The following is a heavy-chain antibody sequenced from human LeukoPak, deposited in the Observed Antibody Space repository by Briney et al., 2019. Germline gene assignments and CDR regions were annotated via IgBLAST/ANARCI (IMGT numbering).Heavy chain of an antibody. D-gene: IGHD3-16*02. CDR3: ARARIVITFGGVIVSYYGMDV. Sequence: SQTLSLTCAISGDSVSSNSAAWNWIRQSPSRGLEWLGRTYYRSKWYNDYAVSVKSRITINPDTSKNQFSLQLNSVTPEDTAVYYCARARIVITFGGVIVSYYGMDVWGQGTTVTVSS. CDR2: TYYRSKWYN. J-gene: IGHJ6*02. V-gene: IGHV6-1*01. CDR1: GDSVSSNSAA.